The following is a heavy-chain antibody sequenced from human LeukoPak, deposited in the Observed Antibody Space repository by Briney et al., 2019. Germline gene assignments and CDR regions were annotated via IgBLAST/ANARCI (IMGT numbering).Heavy chain of an antibody. V-gene: IGHV3-7*02. D-gene: IGHD2-15*01. J-gene: IGHJ6*02. CDR2: INQDGSEK. CDR3: AKPYCRGYSCYYYCGMDV. Sequence: GGSLRLSCAASGFIFSGSDIHWVRQASGKGLEWVANINQDGSEKNYVDSVKGRFTIFRDNAKNSMYLQMNSLRAEDTAVYYCAKPYCRGYSCYYYCGMDVWGQGTTVTVSS. CDR1: GFIFSGSD.